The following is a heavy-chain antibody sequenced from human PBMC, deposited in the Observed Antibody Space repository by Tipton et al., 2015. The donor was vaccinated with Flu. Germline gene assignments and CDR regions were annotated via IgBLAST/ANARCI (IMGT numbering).Heavy chain of an antibody. D-gene: IGHD3-3*01. CDR1: GGSITSSSDY. CDR2: IYSSGST. J-gene: IGHJ4*02. V-gene: IGHV4-39*07. CDR3: ARRTYDKSGFDY. Sequence: TLSLTCIVSGGSITSSSDYWGWIRQPPGKGLEWIGTIYSSGSTYFNPSLRSRVTISVDTSKNQFSLKLSSVTAADTAVYYCARRTYDKSGFDYWGQGTLVTVSS.